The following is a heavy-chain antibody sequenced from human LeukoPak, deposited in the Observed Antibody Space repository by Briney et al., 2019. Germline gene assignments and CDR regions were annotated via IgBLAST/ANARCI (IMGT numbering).Heavy chain of an antibody. V-gene: IGHV3-23*01. CDR2: ISGSGGST. Sequence: GGSLRLSCAASGFTFSSYAMSWVRQAPGKGLEWVSAISGSGGSTYYADSVKGRFTISRDNSKNTLYLQMNSLRAEDTAVYYCARYCSSTSCYRSPDAFEIWGQGTMVTVSS. D-gene: IGHD2-2*01. CDR3: ARYCSSTSCYRSPDAFEI. CDR1: GFTFSSYA. J-gene: IGHJ3*02.